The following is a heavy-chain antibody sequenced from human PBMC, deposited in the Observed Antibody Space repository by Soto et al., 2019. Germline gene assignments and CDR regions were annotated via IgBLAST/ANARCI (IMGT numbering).Heavy chain of an antibody. CDR3: ARARTVLLPFDY. J-gene: IGHJ4*02. V-gene: IGHV1-18*01. CDR2: ISAYNGNT. D-gene: IGHD2-15*01. Sequence: QVQLVQSGAEVKKPGASVKVSCKASGYIFTSYGISWVRQAPGQGLEWMGWISAYNGNTNYAQMLQGRVTMTTDTATSTAYMDLRSLRSDDTAVYYCARARTVLLPFDYWGQGTLLTVSS. CDR1: GYIFTSYG.